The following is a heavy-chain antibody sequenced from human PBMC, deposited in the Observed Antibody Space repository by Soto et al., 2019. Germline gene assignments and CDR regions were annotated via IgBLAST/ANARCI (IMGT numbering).Heavy chain of an antibody. CDR3: ARGDYQYSIDY. Sequence: SETLSLTCTVSGDSMTSGDYSWSWIRRPPGKGLEWLGYIYRTGNTHYSPSLKSRVSISQDRSKNQFSLELTSVTAADTAVYYCARGDYQYSIDYWGQGTLVTVSS. D-gene: IGHD2-2*01. V-gene: IGHV4-30-2*01. CDR2: IYRTGNT. J-gene: IGHJ4*02. CDR1: GDSMTSGDYS.